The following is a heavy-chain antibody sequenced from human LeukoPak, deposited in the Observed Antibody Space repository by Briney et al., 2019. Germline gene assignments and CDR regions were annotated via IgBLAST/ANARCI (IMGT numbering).Heavy chain of an antibody. J-gene: IGHJ3*02. V-gene: IGHV4-39*07. CDR2: IYYSGST. Sequence: GSLRLSCAASGFTFSSYSMNWIRQPPGKGLEWIGSIYYSGSTYYNPSLKSRVTISVDTSKNQFSLKLSSVTAADTAVYYCARGGFYYDSSGYYFDAFDIWGQGTMVTVSS. D-gene: IGHD3-22*01. CDR3: ARGGFYYDSSGYYFDAFDI. CDR1: GFTFSSYS.